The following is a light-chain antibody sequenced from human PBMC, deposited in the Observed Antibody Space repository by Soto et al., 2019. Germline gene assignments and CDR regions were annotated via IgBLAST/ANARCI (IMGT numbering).Light chain of an antibody. J-gene: IGLJ1*01. CDR2: DDD. Sequence: ELTQPASVLVAPGPTARITCGGNKLGSKNMNWYHQKAGPAPELVDYDDDDRPAGIPDRFSGSSSGDTATLTISRVEAGDEADYYCQVWHNSADHQGVFGSGTKV. CDR1: KLGSKN. CDR3: QVWHNSADHQGV. V-gene: IGLV3-21*02.